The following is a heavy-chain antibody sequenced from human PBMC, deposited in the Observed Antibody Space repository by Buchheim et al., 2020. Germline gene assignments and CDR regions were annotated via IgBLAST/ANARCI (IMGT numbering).Heavy chain of an antibody. CDR2: ISYDGSNK. Sequence: QVQLVESGGGVVQPGRSLRLSCAASGFTFSSYGMHWVRQAPGKGLEWVAVISYDGSNKYYADSVKGRFTISRDNSKNTLYLQMNSLRAEDTAVYYCAKDPVEVIAPGYYYYGMDIWGQGTT. CDR3: AKDPVEVIAPGYYYYGMDI. V-gene: IGHV3-30*18. J-gene: IGHJ6*02. CDR1: GFTFSSYG. D-gene: IGHD2-2*01.